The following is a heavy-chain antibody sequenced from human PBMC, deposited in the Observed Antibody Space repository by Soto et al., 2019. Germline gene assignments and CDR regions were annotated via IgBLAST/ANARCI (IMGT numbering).Heavy chain of an antibody. CDR1: GGAISGYY. Sequence: SATPSLTCTVSGGAISGYYWTWIRQTARKGLVWIGRIYSMFVTKDNPSLKNRVDMSLDISNSQCSLRLSAVTAADTAVYYGARGQRYSDSFYPWGRGTLVSVS. D-gene: IGHD3-9*01. CDR2: IYSMFVT. V-gene: IGHV4-4*07. J-gene: IGHJ5*02. CDR3: ARGQRYSDSFYP.